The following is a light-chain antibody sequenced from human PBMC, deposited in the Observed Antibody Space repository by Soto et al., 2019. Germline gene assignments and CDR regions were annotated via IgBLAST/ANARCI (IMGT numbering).Light chain of an antibody. V-gene: IGKV1-5*03. CDR1: QSISSW. CDR2: KAS. J-gene: IGKJ1*01. CDR3: QHYNSYSEA. Sequence: STLSAFVGDQVSITCLASQSISSWLAWYQQKPGKAPKLLIYKASSLESGVPSRFSGSGSGTEFTLTISSLQPDDFATYYCQHYNSYSEAFGQGTKVDIK.